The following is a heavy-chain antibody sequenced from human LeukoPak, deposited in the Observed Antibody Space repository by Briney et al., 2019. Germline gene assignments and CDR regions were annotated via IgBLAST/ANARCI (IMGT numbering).Heavy chain of an antibody. CDR1: GGSISSSSYY. V-gene: IGHV4-39*07. J-gene: IGHJ6*03. D-gene: IGHD3-10*01. CDR2: IYYSGST. CDR3: ARERHYYGSGSLGWIYYMDV. Sequence: PSETLSLTCTVSGGSISSSSYYWGWIRQPPGKGLEWIGSIYYSGSTYYNPSLKSRVTISVDTSKNQFSLKLSSVTAADTAVYYCARERHYYGSGSLGWIYYMDVWGKGTTVTISS.